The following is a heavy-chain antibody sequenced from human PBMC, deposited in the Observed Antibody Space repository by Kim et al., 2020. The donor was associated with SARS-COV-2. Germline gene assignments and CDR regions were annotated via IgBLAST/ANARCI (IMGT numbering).Heavy chain of an antibody. Sequence: GGSLRLSCAASGFTFITYAMSWVRQAPGKGLEWVSSISIGGSNTYYADSVRGRFTISRDNSKNTLSLQMNSLRAEDTAVYYCAKNYYFDYWGQGTLVTVSS. D-gene: IGHD3-10*01. CDR3: AKNYYFDY. CDR2: ISIGGSNT. CDR1: GFTFITYA. J-gene: IGHJ4*02. V-gene: IGHV3-23*01.